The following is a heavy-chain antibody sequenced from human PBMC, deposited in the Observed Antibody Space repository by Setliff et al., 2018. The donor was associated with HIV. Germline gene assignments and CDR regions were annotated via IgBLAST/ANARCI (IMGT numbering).Heavy chain of an antibody. CDR3: ARGKWFGESRRPYYFDY. J-gene: IGHJ4*02. V-gene: IGHV4-34*01. CDR1: GGSFSGYY. Sequence: SETLSLTCDVYGGSFSGYYWSWIRQPPGKGLEWIGSMSHSGSTLYNPSLKSRVTISVDTSKNQFSLNLTSVTAADTAVYYCARGKWFGESRRPYYFDYWGQGTLVTVSS. CDR2: MSHSGST. D-gene: IGHD3-10*01.